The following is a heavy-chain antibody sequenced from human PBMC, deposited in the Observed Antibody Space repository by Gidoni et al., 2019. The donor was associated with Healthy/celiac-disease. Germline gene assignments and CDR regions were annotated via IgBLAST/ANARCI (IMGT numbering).Heavy chain of an antibody. V-gene: IGHV3-33*01. Sequence: QVQLVESGGGVVQPGRSLRLSCAASGFPFSSYGMHWVRQAPGKGLEWVAVIWYDGSNKYYADSVKGRFTISRDNSKNTLYLQMNSLRAEDTAVYDCARGGPFWTAVVYYYYYYGMDVWGQGTTVTVSS. CDR2: IWYDGSNK. J-gene: IGHJ6*02. D-gene: IGHD6-19*01. CDR1: GFPFSSYG. CDR3: ARGGPFWTAVVYYYYYYGMDV.